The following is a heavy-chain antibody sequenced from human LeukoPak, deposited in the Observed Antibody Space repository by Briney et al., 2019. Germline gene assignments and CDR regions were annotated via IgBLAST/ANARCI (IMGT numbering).Heavy chain of an antibody. V-gene: IGHV4-59*01. J-gene: IGHJ4*02. CDR3: AREGSGSYYHPFDY. Sequence: SETLSLTCTVSGGSISSYYWSWIRQPPGKGLEWIGYIYYSGSTNYNPSLKSRVTISVDTSKSQFSLKLTSVTAADTAVYYCAREGSGSYYHPFDYWGQGTLVTVSS. CDR2: IYYSGST. D-gene: IGHD3-10*01. CDR1: GGSISSYY.